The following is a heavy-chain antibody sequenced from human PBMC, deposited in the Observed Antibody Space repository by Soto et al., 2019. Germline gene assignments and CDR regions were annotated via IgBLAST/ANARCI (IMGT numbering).Heavy chain of an antibody. Sequence: KVSCKASGGTFSSYAISWVRQAPGQGLEWMGGIIPIFGTANYAQKFQGRVTITADKSTSTAYMELSSLRSEDTAVYYCARVVTMVRGVRYYYYYGMGVWGQGTTVTVS. CDR1: GGTFSSYA. D-gene: IGHD3-10*01. V-gene: IGHV1-69*06. CDR3: ARVVTMVRGVRYYYYYGMGV. CDR2: IIPIFGTA. J-gene: IGHJ6*02.